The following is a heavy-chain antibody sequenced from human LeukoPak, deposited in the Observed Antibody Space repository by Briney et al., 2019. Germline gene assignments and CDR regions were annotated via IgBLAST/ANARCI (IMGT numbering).Heavy chain of an antibody. CDR2: INSDGSSR. V-gene: IGHV3-74*01. CDR1: GFTFSNYW. J-gene: IGHJ5*02. D-gene: IGHD3-10*01. CDR3: ARYGYDSGRGFDP. Sequence: GGSLRLSCAASGFTFSNYWMHWVRQAPGKGLVWVSRINSDGSSRNYADSVKGRFTISRDNAKNTLYLQMNSLRAEDTAVYYCARYGYDSGRGFDPWGQGILVTVST.